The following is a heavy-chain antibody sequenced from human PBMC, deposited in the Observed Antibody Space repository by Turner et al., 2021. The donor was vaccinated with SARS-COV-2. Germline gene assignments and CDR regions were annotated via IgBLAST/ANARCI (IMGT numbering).Heavy chain of an antibody. Sequence: QVQLVESGGGAVQPGRSLRLSCAASGSPLSSYGMHWVRPALGKGVEWVAVTSYDGSDKNYADSVKGRFTISRDNSKNTLYLQVNSLRAEDTAVYYCAKQSRPYCSGGSCYGGIFDYWGQGTLVTVSS. CDR3: AKQSRPYCSGGSCYGGIFDY. D-gene: IGHD2-15*01. CDR2: TSYDGSDK. J-gene: IGHJ4*02. CDR1: GSPLSSYG. V-gene: IGHV3-30*18.